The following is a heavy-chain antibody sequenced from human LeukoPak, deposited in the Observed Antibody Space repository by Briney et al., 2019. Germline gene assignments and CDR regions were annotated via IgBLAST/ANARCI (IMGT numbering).Heavy chain of an antibody. CDR2: INQHDTEK. J-gene: IGHJ4*02. CDR3: ARALPVKTYDY. CDR1: GFTLINYW. V-gene: IGHV3-7*01. Sequence: PGGSLRLSCAASGFTLINYWMSWVRQAPGKGLEWVANINQHDTEKYYVGSVKGRFTVSRDNAKNSLYLQMSGLRTEDTAVYYCARALPVKTYDYWGQGTLVTVSS.